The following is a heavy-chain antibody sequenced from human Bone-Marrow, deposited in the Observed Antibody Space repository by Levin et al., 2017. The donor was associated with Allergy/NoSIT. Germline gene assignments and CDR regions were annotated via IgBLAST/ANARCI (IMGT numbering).Heavy chain of an antibody. V-gene: IGHV2-5*02. CDR2: IYWDDDT. J-gene: IGHJ5*02. D-gene: IGHD5-24*01. Sequence: LPPPGKALEWLALIYWDDDTRYSPSLKSRLTITKDTSQNPVVLRMTNMGPVDTATYYCALAMAASVPPFDPWGQGMLVTVSS. CDR3: ALAMAASVPPFDP.